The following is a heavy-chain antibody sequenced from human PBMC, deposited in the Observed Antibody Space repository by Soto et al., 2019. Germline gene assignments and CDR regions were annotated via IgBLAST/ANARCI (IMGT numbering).Heavy chain of an antibody. CDR3: ARATDPDYYGSGSYYYGY. CDR1: GGTFSSYT. CDR2: IIPILGIA. Sequence: SVKVSCKASGGTFSSYTISWVRQAPGQGLEWMGRIIPILGIANYAQKFQGRVTITADKSTSTAYMELSSLRSEDTAVYYCARATDPDYYGSGSYYYGYWGQGTLVTVSS. V-gene: IGHV1-69*02. D-gene: IGHD3-10*01. J-gene: IGHJ4*02.